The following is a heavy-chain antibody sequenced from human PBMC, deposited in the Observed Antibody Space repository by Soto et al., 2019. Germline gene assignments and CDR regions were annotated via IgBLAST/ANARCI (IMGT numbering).Heavy chain of an antibody. CDR3: ASTYYTGSSGPFDY. Sequence: PSETLSLNCTVSGDSISRGGYYWSWIRQHPAKGLEWIGYIYYSGTTYYNPSLESRVTISADTSENQFSLKVNSVTVADTAVYYCASTYYTGSSGPFDYWGQGALVTVSS. J-gene: IGHJ4*02. V-gene: IGHV4-31*03. D-gene: IGHD3-22*01. CDR2: IYYSGTT. CDR1: GDSISRGGYY.